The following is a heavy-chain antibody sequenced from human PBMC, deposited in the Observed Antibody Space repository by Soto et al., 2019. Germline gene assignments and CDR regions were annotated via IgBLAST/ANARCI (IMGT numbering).Heavy chain of an antibody. J-gene: IGHJ4*02. V-gene: IGHV5-51*01. Sequence: GEALNISCKVSGENFAGYWIAWVRQMPGKGLELMGIIYPSDSDTRYRPSFQGQVTISADKSISSAYLQWSSLRASETAVYYCARAGLTTLELATTYWGQGTLDTVSS. CDR2: IYPSDSDT. D-gene: IGHD1-1*01. CDR3: ARAGLTTLELATTY. CDR1: GENFAGYW.